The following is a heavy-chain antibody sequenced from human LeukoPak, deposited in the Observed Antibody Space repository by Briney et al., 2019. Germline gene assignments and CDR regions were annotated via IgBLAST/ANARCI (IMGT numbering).Heavy chain of an antibody. CDR3: ARGGSRLRQLVLFNGDWFDP. J-gene: IGHJ5*02. Sequence: ASVKVSCKASGYTLTSYDINWVRQATGQGLEWMGWMNPISGNTGHAQKFQGRVTMTRDTSISTAYMELSRLRSDDTAVYYCARGGSRLRQLVLFNGDWFDPWGQGTLVTVSS. CDR2: MNPISGNT. D-gene: IGHD6-13*01. V-gene: IGHV1-8*01. CDR1: GYTLTSYD.